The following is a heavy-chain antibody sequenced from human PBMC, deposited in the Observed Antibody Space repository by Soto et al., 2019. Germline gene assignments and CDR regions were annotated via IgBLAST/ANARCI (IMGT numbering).Heavy chain of an antibody. CDR2: IYYSGST. D-gene: IGHD2-21*01. CDR1: GNSISSGGYY. J-gene: IGHJ6*02. CDR3: AASCVGCGGFNYYGMDV. Sequence: SETLSLTCTVSGNSISSGGYYWSWIRQHPGRGLEWIGYIYYSGSTYYNPSLKSPVTISVDTSKNQFSMKLTSVTAADTAVYYCAASCVGCGGFNYYGMDVWGQGTTVT. V-gene: IGHV4-31*01.